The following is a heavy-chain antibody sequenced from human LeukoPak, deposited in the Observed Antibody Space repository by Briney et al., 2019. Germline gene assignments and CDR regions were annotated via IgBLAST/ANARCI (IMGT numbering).Heavy chain of an antibody. J-gene: IGHJ4*02. D-gene: IGHD2-2*01. CDR1: GFTFSDYY. CDR2: ISSSSSYT. V-gene: IGHV3-11*03. CDR3: ARPYCSSTSCSPGFDY. Sequence: GGSLRLSCAASGFTFSDYYMSWIRQAPGKGLEWVSYISSSSSYTNHADSVKGRFTISRDNAKNSLYLQMNSLRAEDTAVYYCARPYCSSTSCSPGFDYWGQGTLVTVSS.